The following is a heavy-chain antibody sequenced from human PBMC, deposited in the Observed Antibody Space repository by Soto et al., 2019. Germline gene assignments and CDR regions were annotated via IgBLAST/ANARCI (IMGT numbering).Heavy chain of an antibody. Sequence: SETLSLTCAVYGGSFSGFYWSWIRQPPGKGLEWIGEINHSGSANYNPSLRGRVTISLDTSKNQFSLNLSSVTAADTAVYYCARWGKEYQLFRSRGMDVWGRGTTVTVSS. V-gene: IGHV4-34*01. CDR3: ARWGKEYQLFRSRGMDV. CDR2: INHSGSA. CDR1: GGSFSGFY. J-gene: IGHJ6*02. D-gene: IGHD2-2*01.